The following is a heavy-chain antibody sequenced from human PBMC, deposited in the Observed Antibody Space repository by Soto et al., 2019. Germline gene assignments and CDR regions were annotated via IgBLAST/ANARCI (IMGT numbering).Heavy chain of an antibody. J-gene: IGHJ4*02. Sequence: QVQLQESGPGLVKPSETLSLTCTVSGGSISSYYGSWIRQPPGKGLEWIGYIYYSGSTNCNPSLRSRVTISVDTSKNQFSLKLSSVTAADTAVYYCARGGRLGLSYWGQGTLVTVSS. D-gene: IGHD6-25*01. CDR3: ARGGRLGLSY. CDR2: IYYSGST. V-gene: IGHV4-59*01. CDR1: GGSISSYY.